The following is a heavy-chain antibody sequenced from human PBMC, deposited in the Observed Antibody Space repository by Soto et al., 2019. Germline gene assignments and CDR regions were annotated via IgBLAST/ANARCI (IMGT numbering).Heavy chain of an antibody. V-gene: IGHV3-21*01. CDR1: GFTFSSYS. D-gene: IGHD6-6*01. CDR3: ARADLTPVSKTAARTLYYYYYYMDV. Sequence: GGSLRLSCAASGFTFSSYSMNWVRQAPGKGLEWVSSISSSSSYIYYADSVKGRFTISRDNAKNSLYLQMNSLRAEDTAVYYCARADLTPVSKTAARTLYYYYYYMDVWGKGTTVTVSS. CDR2: ISSSSSYI. J-gene: IGHJ6*03.